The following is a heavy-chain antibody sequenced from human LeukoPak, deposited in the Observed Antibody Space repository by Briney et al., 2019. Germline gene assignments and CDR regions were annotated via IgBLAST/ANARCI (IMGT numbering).Heavy chain of an antibody. Sequence: PSETLSLTCTVSGGSISSYYWSWVRQPPGKGLEWIGYIYYSGSTNYNPSLKSRVTISVDTSKNQFSLKLSSVTAADTAVYYCARGGYGDVDYWGQGTLVTVSS. CDR1: GGSISSYY. J-gene: IGHJ4*02. D-gene: IGHD4-17*01. V-gene: IGHV4-59*08. CDR2: IYYSGST. CDR3: ARGGYGDVDY.